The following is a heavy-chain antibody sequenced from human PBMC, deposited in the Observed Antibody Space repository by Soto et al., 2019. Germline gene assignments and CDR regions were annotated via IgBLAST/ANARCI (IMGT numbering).Heavy chain of an antibody. CDR3: ARDYPSGYYYGMDV. CDR2: IYTSGST. Sequence: KASETLSLTCTVSGGSISSYYWSWIRQPAGKGLEWIGRIYTSGSTNYNPSLKSRVTMSVDTSKNQFPLKLSSVTAADTAVYYCARDYPSGYYYGMDVWGQGTTVTVSS. V-gene: IGHV4-4*07. J-gene: IGHJ6*02. CDR1: GGSISSYY.